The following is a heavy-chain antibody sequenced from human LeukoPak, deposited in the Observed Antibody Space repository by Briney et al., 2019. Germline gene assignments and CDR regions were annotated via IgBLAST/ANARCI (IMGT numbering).Heavy chain of an antibody. Sequence: GGSLRLSCAASGFTFSSYDMHWVRQAPGKGLEWVAFIRYDGNNKYYADSVKGRFTISRDNSKNTLYLQMNSLRAEDTAVYYCARGNTIFGVVMINFDYWGQGTLVTVSS. CDR2: IRYDGNNK. V-gene: IGHV3-30*02. D-gene: IGHD3-3*01. CDR1: GFTFSSYD. CDR3: ARGNTIFGVVMINFDY. J-gene: IGHJ4*02.